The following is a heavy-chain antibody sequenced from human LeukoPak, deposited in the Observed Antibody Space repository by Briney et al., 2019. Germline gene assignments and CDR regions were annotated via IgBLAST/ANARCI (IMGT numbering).Heavy chain of an antibody. CDR1: GFSFSEYS. D-gene: IGHD2/OR15-2a*01. V-gene: IGHV3-48*04. CDR2: ITYFSATI. CDR3: SRGCGLHLSPASSSYYNRCRYFAD. Sequence: GGCLRLSRVPSGFSFSEYSMEGVRPAPGRGVECVSWITYFSATIYYAHSLRGRFPTSRDNAKNSLHLQMNFLRPQDRAGIYLSRGCGLHLSPASSSYYNRCRYFADSGQGTLVTVSS. J-gene: IGHJ4*01.